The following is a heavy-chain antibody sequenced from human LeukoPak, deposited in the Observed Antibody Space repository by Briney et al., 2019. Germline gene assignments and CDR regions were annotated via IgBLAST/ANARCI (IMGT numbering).Heavy chain of an antibody. V-gene: IGHV7-4-1*02. CDR2: INTNTGNP. J-gene: IGHJ5*02. Sequence: ASVTVSFKASGYTFTSYAMNWVRQAPGPGLEWMGWINTNTGNPTYAQGFTGRFVFSLYTSVSTAYLQISSLKAEDTAVYYCAREIYGSSWFRNSNWFDPWGQGTLVTVSS. CDR3: AREIYGSSWFRNSNWFDP. D-gene: IGHD6-13*01. CDR1: GYTFTSYA.